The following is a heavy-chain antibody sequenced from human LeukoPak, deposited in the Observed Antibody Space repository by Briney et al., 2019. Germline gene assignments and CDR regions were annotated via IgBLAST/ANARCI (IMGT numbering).Heavy chain of an antibody. CDR2: LSYGGSHQ. V-gene: IGHV3-30*18. CDR1: GFTFNNYG. J-gene: IGHJ3*02. D-gene: IGHD3-10*01. CDR3: AKVSGIWFGRNQDTFDI. Sequence: PGGSLRLSCAASGFTFNNYGMHWVRQAPGKGLEWVAVLSYGGSHQYYADSVKGRFTISRDNSRNTLYLQMNSLRAEDTAVYYCAKVSGIWFGRNQDTFDIWGQGTMVTVSS.